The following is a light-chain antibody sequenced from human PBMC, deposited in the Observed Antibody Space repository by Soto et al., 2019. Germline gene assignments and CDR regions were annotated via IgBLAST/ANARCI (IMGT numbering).Light chain of an antibody. CDR3: SSYTSSSTLL. Sequence: QSVLTRPASVSGSPGQSITISCTGTSSDVGTYNYVSWYQHHPGKAPKLMIYDVSNRPSGVSNRFSGSKSGNTASLTISGLQAEDEADYYCSSYTSSSTLLFGGGTKLTVL. CDR1: SSDVGTYNY. V-gene: IGLV2-14*03. CDR2: DVS. J-gene: IGLJ2*01.